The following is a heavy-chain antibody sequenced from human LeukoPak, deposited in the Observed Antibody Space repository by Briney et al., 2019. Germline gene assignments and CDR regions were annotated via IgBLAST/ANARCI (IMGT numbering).Heavy chain of an antibody. V-gene: IGHV3-15*01. CDR1: GFSFNGYA. CDR3: TTAVRVTGFDY. Sequence: GGSLRLSCEGSGFSFNGYAMSWVRQAPGKGLEWVGRIKSKTDGGTTDYAAPVKGRFTISRDDSKNTLYLQMNSLKTEDTAVYYCTTAVRVTGFDYWGQGTLVTVSS. D-gene: IGHD2-8*02. CDR2: IKSKTDGGTT. J-gene: IGHJ4*02.